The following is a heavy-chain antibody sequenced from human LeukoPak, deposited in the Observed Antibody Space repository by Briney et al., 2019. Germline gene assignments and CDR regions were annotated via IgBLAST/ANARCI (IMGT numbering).Heavy chain of an antibody. CDR2: ISYDGSNK. CDR1: GFTFSSYG. Sequence: GGSLRLSCAASGFTFSSYGMHWVRQAPGKGLEWVAVISYDGSNKYYADSVKGRFTISRDNSKNTLYLQMNSLRAEDTAVYYCAKDPETEYYVFWSGFYYYYYMDVWGKGTTVTVSS. CDR3: AKDPETEYYVFWSGFYYYYYMDV. D-gene: IGHD3-3*01. J-gene: IGHJ6*03. V-gene: IGHV3-30*18.